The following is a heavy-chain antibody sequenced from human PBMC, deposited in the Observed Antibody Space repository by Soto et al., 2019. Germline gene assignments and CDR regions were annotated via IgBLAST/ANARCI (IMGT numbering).Heavy chain of an antibody. CDR2: LYWGDDK. V-gene: IGHV2-5*02. D-gene: IGHD4-17*01. Sequence: QITLKESGPTLVKPTQTLTLTCNFSGFSLSTSGVGVGWFRQPPGKGLEWLALLYWGDDKRYSPSLKNRLTVTKDTCENQVVLTMTNLDPVDTATYFCAYSRQVTVTTYYFESWAQGTQVTVSS. CDR3: AYSRQVTVTTYYFES. J-gene: IGHJ4*02. CDR1: GFSLSTSGVG.